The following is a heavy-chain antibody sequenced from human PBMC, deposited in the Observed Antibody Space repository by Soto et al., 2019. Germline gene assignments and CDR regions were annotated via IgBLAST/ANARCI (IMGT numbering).Heavy chain of an antibody. Sequence: EVQLVESGGGLIQPGGSLRLSCAASGFTVSSNCMTWVRQAPGKGLEWVSVIYSDGSTSYADSVKGRFTISRDNSRNTVYLQKNSLRAEDTAVYYCAGDLGGSRDLWGRGTLVTVSS. CDR2: IYSDGST. J-gene: IGHJ2*01. CDR1: GFTVSSNC. CDR3: AGDLGGSRDL. V-gene: IGHV3-53*01. D-gene: IGHD1-26*01.